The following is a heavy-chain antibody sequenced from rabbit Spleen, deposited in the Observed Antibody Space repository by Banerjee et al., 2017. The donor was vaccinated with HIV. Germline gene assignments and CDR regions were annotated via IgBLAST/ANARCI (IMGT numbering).Heavy chain of an antibody. CDR1: GFTLSSYW. CDR3: GRDLAGAIGWNFNL. V-gene: IGHV1S45*01. CDR2: INTATGKA. D-gene: IGHD4-1*01. Sequence: QEQLVESGGGLVQPEGSLTLTCKASGFTLSSYWICWVRQAPGKGLEWIACINTATGKAVYASWAKGRLTISKTSSTTVTLQMTSLTAADTATYFCGRDLAGAIGWNFNLWGPGTLVTVS. J-gene: IGHJ4*01.